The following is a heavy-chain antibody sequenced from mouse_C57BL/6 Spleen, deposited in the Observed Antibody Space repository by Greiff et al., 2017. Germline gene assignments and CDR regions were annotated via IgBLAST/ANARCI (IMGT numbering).Heavy chain of an antibody. J-gene: IGHJ1*03. V-gene: IGHV5-17*01. D-gene: IGHD1-1*01. CDR3: ASTTVVARDWYFDD. CDR1: GFTFSDYG. Sequence: EVKLMESGGGLVKPGGSLKLSCAASGFTFSDYGMHWVRQAPEKGLEWVAYISSGSSTIYYADTVKGRFTISRDNAKNTLYLQMTSLRSEDTAMYYCASTTVVARDWYFDDWGTGTTVTVSS. CDR2: ISSGSSTI.